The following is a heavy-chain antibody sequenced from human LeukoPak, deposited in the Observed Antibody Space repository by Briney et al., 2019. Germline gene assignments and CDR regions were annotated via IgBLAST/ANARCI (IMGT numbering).Heavy chain of an antibody. V-gene: IGHV4-59*11. J-gene: IGHJ3*02. D-gene: IGHD4-17*01. CDR2: ISYIGST. CDR1: ADSFSSHY. Sequence: SETLSLTCAVSADSFSSHYWTWIRQSPGKGLEWIGYISYIGSTNYNPSLKSRVTISIDTSKNQLSLKLRSVTAADTAVYYCARDLVTVTKGFDIWGQGTMVSVSS. CDR3: ARDLVTVTKGFDI.